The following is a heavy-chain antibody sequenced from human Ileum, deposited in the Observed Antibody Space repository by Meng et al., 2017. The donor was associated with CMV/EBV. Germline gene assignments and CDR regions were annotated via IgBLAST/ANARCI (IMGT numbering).Heavy chain of an antibody. CDR2: IDTNTGNP. V-gene: IGHV7-4-1*02. CDR3: ARDGLSGRYFDY. J-gene: IGHJ4*02. Sequence: CKASEYTFTSNTIIWVRQAPGEGPEWMGRIDTNTGNPTYAQGFTGRFVFSLDTSVNTAYLQISSLKAEDTAVYYCARDGLSGRYFDYWGQGTLVTVSS. CDR1: EYTFTSNT. D-gene: IGHD1-26*01.